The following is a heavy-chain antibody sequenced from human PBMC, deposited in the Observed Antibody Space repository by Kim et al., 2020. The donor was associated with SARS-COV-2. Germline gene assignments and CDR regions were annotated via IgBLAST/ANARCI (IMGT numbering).Heavy chain of an antibody. V-gene: IGHV3-23*01. Sequence: GGSLRLSCAASGFTFNNYAMTWVRQTPGKGLEWVSASDGDGDDTYDADSVKGRFTISRDKAKNTLYLQMKSLRADDTAVYYCAKGCGSGDCFASEYWGQGTLVTVSS. CDR1: GFTFNNYA. J-gene: IGHJ1*01. CDR3: AKGCGSGDCFASEY. D-gene: IGHD2-21*02. CDR2: SDGDGDDT.